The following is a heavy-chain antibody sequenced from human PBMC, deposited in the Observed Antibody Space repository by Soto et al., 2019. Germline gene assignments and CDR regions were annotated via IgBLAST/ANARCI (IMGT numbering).Heavy chain of an antibody. Sequence: QVQLVESGGGVVQPGRSLRLSCAASGFTFSSYGMHWVRQAPGKGLEWVAVIWYDGSNTYYADSVKGRFTISRDNSKNTLYLQMNSLRAEDTAVYYCARTAYYYDSSGYYFDCWGQGTLVTVSS. D-gene: IGHD3-22*01. V-gene: IGHV3-33*01. CDR2: IWYDGSNT. J-gene: IGHJ4*02. CDR3: ARTAYYYDSSGYYFDC. CDR1: GFTFSSYG.